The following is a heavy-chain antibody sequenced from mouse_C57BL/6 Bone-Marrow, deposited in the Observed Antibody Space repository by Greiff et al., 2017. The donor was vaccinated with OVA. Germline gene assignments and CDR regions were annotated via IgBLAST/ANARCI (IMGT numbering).Heavy chain of an antibody. V-gene: IGHV1-63*01. D-gene: IGHD4-1*01. CDR3: ARGTGSWFAY. J-gene: IGHJ3*01. Sequence: QVHVKQSGAELVRPGTSVKMSCKASGYTFTNYWIGWAKQRPGHGLEWIGDIYPGGGYTNYNEKFKGKATLTADKSSSTAYMQFSSLTSEDSAIYYCARGTGSWFAYWGQGTLVTVSA. CDR1: GYTFTNYW. CDR2: IYPGGGYT.